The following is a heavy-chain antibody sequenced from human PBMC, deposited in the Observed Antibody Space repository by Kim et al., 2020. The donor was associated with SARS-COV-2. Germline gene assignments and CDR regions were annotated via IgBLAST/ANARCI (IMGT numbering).Heavy chain of an antibody. V-gene: IGHV1-69*04. CDR1: GGTFSSYA. Sequence: SVKVSCKASGGTFSSYAISWVRQAPGQGLEWMGRIIPIFGIANYAQKFQGRVTITADKSTSTAYMELSSLRSEDTAVYYCAREPAGPSRVATFRPENYFDYWGQGTLVTVSS. CDR3: AREPAGPSRVATFRPENYFDY. CDR2: IIPIFGIA. D-gene: IGHD5-12*01. J-gene: IGHJ4*02.